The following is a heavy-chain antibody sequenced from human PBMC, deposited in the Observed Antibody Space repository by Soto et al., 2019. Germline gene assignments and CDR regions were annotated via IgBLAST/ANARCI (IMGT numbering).Heavy chain of an antibody. CDR3: ASQQLHYCGMDV. J-gene: IGHJ6*02. CDR2: INPNSGGT. D-gene: IGHD6-13*01. CDR1: GYTFTGYY. V-gene: IGHV1-2*04. Sequence: QVQLVQSGAEVKKPGASVKVSCKASGYTFTGYYMHWVRQAPGQRLEWMGWINPNSGGTNYPEKFQGWVTMTRDTSITTAYMELSRLRSDDTAVYYCASQQLHYCGMDVWGQGTTVTVSS.